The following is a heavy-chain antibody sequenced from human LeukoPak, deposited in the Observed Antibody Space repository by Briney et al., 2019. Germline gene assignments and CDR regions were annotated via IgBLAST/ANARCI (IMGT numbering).Heavy chain of an antibody. CDR3: AITGGPTVTAFDL. V-gene: IGHV3-7*02. CDR2: IKQDGSEK. Sequence: PGGSLRLSCAASGFTFSSYWMSWVRQAPGKGLEWVANIKQDGSEKYYVDSVKGRFTISRDNAKSSLYLQMNSLRVEDTAVYYCAITGGPTVTAFDLWGQGILVTVSS. CDR1: GFTFSSYW. J-gene: IGHJ4*02. D-gene: IGHD4-17*01.